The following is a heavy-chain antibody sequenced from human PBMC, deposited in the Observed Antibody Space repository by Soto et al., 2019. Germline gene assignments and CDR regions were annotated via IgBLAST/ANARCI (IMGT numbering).Heavy chain of an antibody. V-gene: IGHV3-74*03. Sequence: EVQLVESGGGLVKPGGSLRLSCAASGFTFSNYWMYWVRQAPGKGLVWVSRVNNDGTDTTHADSVKGRFTISRDNAENTFYLQMNSLRAEDTAVYYCARGGLQHALDVWGQGSTVTVSS. CDR1: GFTFSNYW. CDR2: VNNDGTDT. CDR3: ARGGLQHALDV. J-gene: IGHJ6*02. D-gene: IGHD6-13*01.